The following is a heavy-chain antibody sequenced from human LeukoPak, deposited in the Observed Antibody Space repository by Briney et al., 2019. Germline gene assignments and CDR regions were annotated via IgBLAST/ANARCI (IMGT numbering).Heavy chain of an antibody. J-gene: IGHJ4*02. CDR3: ARDGRKWLAPFDY. CDR2: ISSSGSTI. CDR1: GFTFSSYE. Sequence: GGSLRLSCAASGFTFSSYEMNWVRQAPGKGLEWVSYISSSGSTIYYADSVKGRFTISRDNAKNSLYLQMNSLRAEDTAVYYCARDGRKWLAPFDYWGQGTLSPSPQ. V-gene: IGHV3-48*03. D-gene: IGHD6-19*01.